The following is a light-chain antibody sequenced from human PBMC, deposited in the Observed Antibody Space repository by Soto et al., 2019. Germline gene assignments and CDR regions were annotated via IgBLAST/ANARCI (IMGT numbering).Light chain of an antibody. CDR3: QSYDRSLSGWV. Sequence: QAVVTQPPSVSGAPGQMVTISCPGSSSNIGANFVVHWYQQLPGTVPKLLIYADNNRPSGVPDRLSGSKSGTSASLAITGLQAEDEADYYCQSYDRSLSGWVFGGGTQLTVL. J-gene: IGLJ2*01. V-gene: IGLV1-40*01. CDR1: SSNIGANFV. CDR2: ADN.